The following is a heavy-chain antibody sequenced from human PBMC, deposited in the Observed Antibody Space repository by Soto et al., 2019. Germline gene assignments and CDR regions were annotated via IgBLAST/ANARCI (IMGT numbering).Heavy chain of an antibody. Sequence: QVQLVESGGGVVQPGRSLRRSCAASGFTFSSYGMHWVRQAPGKGPEWVAVISYDGNNKYYPDSVKGRFTISRDNSKNTRYLQMNSLRSDDTAVYYCAKEKPLTGRGYHFDYWGQGTLVTVSS. J-gene: IGHJ4*02. CDR1: GFTFSSYG. D-gene: IGHD1-1*01. CDR3: AKEKPLTGRGYHFDY. CDR2: ISYDGNNK. V-gene: IGHV3-30*18.